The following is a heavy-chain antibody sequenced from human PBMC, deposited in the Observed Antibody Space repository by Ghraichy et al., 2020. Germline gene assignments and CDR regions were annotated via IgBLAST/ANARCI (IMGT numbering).Heavy chain of an antibody. V-gene: IGHV3-23*01. CDR2: ISGSGIST. CDR3: AKVHSSGWYQVKSGPFDY. J-gene: IGHJ4*02. Sequence: GGSLRLSCAASGFTLSNYAMSWVRQAPGKGLECVSSISGSGISTYYADSVKGRFTISSDNSKNTLYLQMNSLRSEDTAVYYCAKVHSSGWYQVKSGPFDYWGQGILDTVSS. D-gene: IGHD6-19*01. CDR1: GFTLSNYA.